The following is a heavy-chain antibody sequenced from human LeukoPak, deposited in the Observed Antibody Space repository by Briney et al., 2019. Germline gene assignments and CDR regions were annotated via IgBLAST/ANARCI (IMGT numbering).Heavy chain of an antibody. CDR3: AVIAVAGGIDY. D-gene: IGHD6-19*01. Sequence: PGGSLRLSCEASGFTLSSYGMNWVRQAPGKGLVWVSGINSDGSTTRYADSVKGRFTISRDNAKNTLYLQMNSLRAEDTAVYYCAVIAVAGGIDYWGQGTLVTVSS. CDR1: GFTLSSYG. J-gene: IGHJ4*02. V-gene: IGHV3-74*01. CDR2: INSDGSTT.